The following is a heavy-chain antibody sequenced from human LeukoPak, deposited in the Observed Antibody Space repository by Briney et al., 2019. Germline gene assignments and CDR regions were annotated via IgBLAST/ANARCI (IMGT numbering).Heavy chain of an antibody. J-gene: IGHJ5*02. Sequence: GGSLRLSCAASGFTFNSYAMTWVRQAPGKGLEWVSHVSGSGGITYYADSVKGRFTISRDNSKNTLYLQMNSLRAEDTAVYYCARADDSSGFRSPWGQGTLVTVSS. V-gene: IGHV3-23*01. CDR1: GFTFNSYA. CDR2: VSGSGGIT. D-gene: IGHD3-22*01. CDR3: ARADDSSGFRSP.